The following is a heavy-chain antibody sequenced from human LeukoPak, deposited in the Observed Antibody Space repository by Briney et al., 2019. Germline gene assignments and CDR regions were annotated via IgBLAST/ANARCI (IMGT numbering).Heavy chain of an antibody. V-gene: IGHV4-39*01. CDR1: GGSISSSSYY. J-gene: IGHJ4*02. CDR2: IYYSGST. D-gene: IGHD5-18*01. CDR3: ARHEEGGDARMQLWLLLDY. Sequence: SETLSLTCTVSGGSISSSSYYWGWIRQPPGKGLEWIGSIYYSGSTYYNPSLKSRVTISVDTSKNQFSLKLSSVTAADTAVYYCARHEEGGDARMQLWLLLDYWGQGTLVTVSS.